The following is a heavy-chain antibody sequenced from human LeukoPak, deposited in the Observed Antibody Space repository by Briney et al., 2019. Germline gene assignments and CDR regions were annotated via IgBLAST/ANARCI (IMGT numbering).Heavy chain of an antibody. CDR1: GFTFSSYA. CDR3: AKDPAYYYDSSGYSGTFDF. CDR2: LSYDGSNK. J-gene: IGHJ3*01. V-gene: IGHV3-30-3*01. D-gene: IGHD3-22*01. Sequence: GRSLRLSCAASGFTFSSYAMHWVRQAPGKGLEWVAVLSYDGSNKYYADSVKGRFTISRDNSKNTLYLQMNSLRAEDTAVYYCAKDPAYYYDSSGYSGTFDFWGQGTMVTFSS.